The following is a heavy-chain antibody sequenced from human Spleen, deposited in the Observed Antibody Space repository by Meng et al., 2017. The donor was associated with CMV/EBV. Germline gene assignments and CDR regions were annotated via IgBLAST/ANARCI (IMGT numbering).Heavy chain of an antibody. Sequence: ASVKVSCKVSGYTLTELSMHWVRQAPGKGLEWMGGFDPEDGETIYAQKFQGRVTMTEDTSTDTAYMELSSLRSEDTAVYYCAREMWGRENYYYGMDAWGQGTSVTVSS. CDR2: FDPEDGET. CDR1: GYTLTELS. J-gene: IGHJ6*02. CDR3: AREMWGRENYYYGMDA. D-gene: IGHD1-26*01. V-gene: IGHV1-24*01.